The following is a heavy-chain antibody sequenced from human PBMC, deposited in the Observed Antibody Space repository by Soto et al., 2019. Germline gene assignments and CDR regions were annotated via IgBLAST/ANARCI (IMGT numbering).Heavy chain of an antibody. CDR3: ARPYCTSNSCHNLFDS. J-gene: IGHJ5*01. D-gene: IGHD2-2*01. Sequence: ASVKVSCKASGYIFTDYYINWVRQAPGQGLEWMGWINPKSGDTDYAQNFQGIVTMTTDTSITTAYMELSRLRSDDTAVYYCARPYCTSNSCHNLFDSWGRGTLVTVSS. CDR2: INPKSGDT. V-gene: IGHV1-2*02. CDR1: GYIFTDYY.